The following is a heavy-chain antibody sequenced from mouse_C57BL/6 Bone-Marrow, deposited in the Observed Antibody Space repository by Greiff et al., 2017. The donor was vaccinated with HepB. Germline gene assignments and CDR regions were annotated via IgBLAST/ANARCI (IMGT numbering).Heavy chain of an antibody. CDR3: ARDRQLRLLAWFAY. CDR2: ISNGGGST. D-gene: IGHD3-2*02. V-gene: IGHV5-12*01. CDR1: GFTFSDYY. J-gene: IGHJ3*01. Sequence: EVKLQESGGGLVQPGGSLKLSCAASGFTFSDYYMYWVRQTPEKRLEWVAYISNGGGSTYYPDTVKGRFTISRDNAKNTLYLQMSRLKSEDTAMYYCARDRQLRLLAWFAYWGQGTLVTVSA.